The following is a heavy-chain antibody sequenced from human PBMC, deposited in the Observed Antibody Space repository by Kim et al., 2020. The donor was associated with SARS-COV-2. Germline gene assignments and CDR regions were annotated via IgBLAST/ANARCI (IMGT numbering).Heavy chain of an antibody. D-gene: IGHD2-8*01. Sequence: ASVKVSCKASGYNFKSYGITWVRQAPGQGLEWMGWISGYNGNTDYAQKVQGRVTMTTDTSTSTAYMELRSLRSDDTAIYYCARDRAGMSTSNFEYWGQGT. CDR2: ISGYNGNT. V-gene: IGHV1-18*01. CDR1: GYNFKSYG. J-gene: IGHJ4*02. CDR3: ARDRAGMSTSNFEY.